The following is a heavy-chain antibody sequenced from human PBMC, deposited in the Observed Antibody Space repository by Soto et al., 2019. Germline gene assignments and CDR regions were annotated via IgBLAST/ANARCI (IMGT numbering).Heavy chain of an antibody. CDR3: ARERTGTTSMDV. J-gene: IGHJ6*02. D-gene: IGHD1-1*01. CDR2: MNPNSGNT. CDR1: GYTFTSYD. V-gene: IGHV1-8*01. Sequence: QVQLVQSGAEVKKPGASVKVSCKASGYTFTSYDINWVRQATGQGLEWMGWMNPNSGNTGYAQKFQGRVTMTRKTSISTAYMALSSLRSEYTAVYYCARERTGTTSMDVWGQGTTVTVSS.